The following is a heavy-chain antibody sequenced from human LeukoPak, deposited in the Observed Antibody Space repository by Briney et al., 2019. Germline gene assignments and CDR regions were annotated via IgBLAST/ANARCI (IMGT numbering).Heavy chain of an antibody. CDR3: AKDAAYCSGGSCYEGFFDY. Sequence: PGGSLRLSCAASGFTFDDYAMHWVRQAPGKGLEWVSGISWNSGSIGYADSVKGRFTISRDNAKNSLYLQMNSLRAEDTALYYCAKDAAYCSGGSCYEGFFDYWGQGTLVTVSS. D-gene: IGHD2-15*01. CDR2: ISWNSGSI. CDR1: GFTFDDYA. J-gene: IGHJ4*02. V-gene: IGHV3-9*01.